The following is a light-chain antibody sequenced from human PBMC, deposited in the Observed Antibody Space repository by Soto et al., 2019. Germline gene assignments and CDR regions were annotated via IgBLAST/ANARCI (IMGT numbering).Light chain of an antibody. CDR3: KQYKEWPPFT. V-gene: IGKV3-15*01. CDR1: QYASNK. Sequence: EIVMTLSLATLSVSTGETATLSCRASQYASNKVAWYQQKPGQAPSLLILGASTRATGVPARFSGSGSGTEFTLSISSLQSEDFAVYYCKQYKEWPPFTFGQGTRLEIK. J-gene: IGKJ5*01. CDR2: GAS.